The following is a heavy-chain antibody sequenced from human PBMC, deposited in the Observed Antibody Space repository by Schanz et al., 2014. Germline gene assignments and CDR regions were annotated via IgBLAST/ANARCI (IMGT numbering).Heavy chain of an antibody. CDR1: GFTFGNFF. CDR3: ARDKGGYYPFDY. J-gene: IGHJ4*02. Sequence: EVQLVESGGGLVQSGGSLRLSCAASGFTFGNFFMSWVRQAPGKGLEWVANIKQDGIEKYYVDSVKGRFTISRDNAKNSLYLQMNSLTADDTAVYYCARDKGGYYPFDYWGRGTLVTVSS. V-gene: IGHV3-7*01. D-gene: IGHD3-3*01. CDR2: IKQDGIEK.